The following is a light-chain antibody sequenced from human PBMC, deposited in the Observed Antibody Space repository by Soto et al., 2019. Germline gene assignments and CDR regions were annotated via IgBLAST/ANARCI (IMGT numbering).Light chain of an antibody. J-gene: IGLJ1*01. CDR3: NSYTSSRSYV. CDR1: ASDVGGYNS. Sequence: QSVLTQPASVSGSPGQSITISCTGTASDVGGYNSVSWYQQFPGKAPKLMIYEVNNRPSGVSNRFSAYTSGNTASLTISGLQAEDEDDYYCNSYTSSRSYVFGTGTKLTVL. CDR2: EVN. V-gene: IGLV2-14*01.